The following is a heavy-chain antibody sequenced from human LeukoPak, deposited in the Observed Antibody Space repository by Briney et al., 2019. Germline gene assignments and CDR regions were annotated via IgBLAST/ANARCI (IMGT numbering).Heavy chain of an antibody. D-gene: IGHD2-2*01. V-gene: IGHV4-4*02. CDR2: IYHSGST. J-gene: IGHJ6*04. Sequence: PSGTLSLTCAVSGGSISSSNWWSWIRQPPGKGLEWIGEIYHSGSTNYNPSLKSRVTISVDKSKTQFSLKLSSVTAADTAVYYCARGGFKVVVPAAHWGKGTTVTVSS. CDR3: ARGGFKVVVPAAH. CDR1: GGSISSSNW.